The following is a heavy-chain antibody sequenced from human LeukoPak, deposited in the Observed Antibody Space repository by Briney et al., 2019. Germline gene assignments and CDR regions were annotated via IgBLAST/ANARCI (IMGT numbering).Heavy chain of an antibody. CDR1: GFTFSKYY. Sequence: PGGSLRLSCAASGFTFSKYYMTWIRQAPGKGLEWVANINQDGSEKYYVDSLKGRFTISRDNAKNSVYLQMNSLRAEDTAVYYCAREPGVAAAGQNWFDPWGQGTLVTVSS. D-gene: IGHD6-13*01. CDR2: INQDGSEK. CDR3: AREPGVAAAGQNWFDP. J-gene: IGHJ5*02. V-gene: IGHV3-7*01.